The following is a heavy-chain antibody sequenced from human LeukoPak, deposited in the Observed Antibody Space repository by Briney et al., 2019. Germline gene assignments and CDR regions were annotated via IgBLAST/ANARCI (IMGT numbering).Heavy chain of an antibody. CDR1: GGTFSRYA. J-gene: IGHJ4*02. Sequence: PVKSSCRASGGTFSRYAISWVRQAPGQGLEWMGGIIPMFGIANYAQKFQGRVTITADESTSTAYMELSSLRSEDTAVYYCARDRPYTGGWLGFDYWGQGTLATVSS. D-gene: IGHD6-19*01. CDR2: IIPMFGIA. CDR3: ARDRPYTGGWLGFDY. V-gene: IGHV1-69*13.